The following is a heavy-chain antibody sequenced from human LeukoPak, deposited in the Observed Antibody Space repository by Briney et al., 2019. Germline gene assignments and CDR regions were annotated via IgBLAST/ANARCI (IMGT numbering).Heavy chain of an antibody. CDR2: IWYDGSNK. CDR1: RFTFSSYG. J-gene: IGHJ4*02. CDR3: ARNYYDSSGYCYHDY. D-gene: IGHD3-22*01. V-gene: IGHV3-33*01. Sequence: GGSLRLSCAASRFTFSSYGMHWVRQAPGKGLEWVAVIWYDGSNKYYADSVKGRFTISRDNSKNTLYLQMNSLRAEDTAVYCCARNYYDSSGYCYHDYWGQGTLVTVSS.